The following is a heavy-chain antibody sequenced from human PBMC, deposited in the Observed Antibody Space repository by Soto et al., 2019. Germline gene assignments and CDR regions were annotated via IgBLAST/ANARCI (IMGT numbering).Heavy chain of an antibody. CDR1: GFSISTSGVG. CDR3: AHRLIGDTGNWNYGAFDY. CDR2: IYWDDDK. V-gene: IGHV2-5*02. Sequence: SGPTLVHHTQALTLTCTFSGFSISTSGVGVGWIRQPPGKALEWLALIYWDDDKRYSPSLKSRLTISKDTSKNQVVLTMTNMDPVDTATYSCAHRLIGDTGNWNYGAFDYWGQGTLVTVSS. J-gene: IGHJ4*02. D-gene: IGHD1-7*01.